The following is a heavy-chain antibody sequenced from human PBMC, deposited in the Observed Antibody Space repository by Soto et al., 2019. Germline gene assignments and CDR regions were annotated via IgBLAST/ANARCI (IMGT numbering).Heavy chain of an antibody. CDR2: INAGNGNT. J-gene: IGHJ4*02. CDR1: GYTFTTYA. D-gene: IGHD6-13*01. CDR3: ARGASSSWSLDY. V-gene: IGHV1-3*01. Sequence: QVQIVQSGAEVKKPGASVMVSCKASGYTFTTYAMHWVRQAPGQSLEWMGWINAGNGNTKYSQNFQGRVTIIRDTSASTAYMELSSLRSEDTAVYYCARGASSSWSLDYWGQGTLVTVSS.